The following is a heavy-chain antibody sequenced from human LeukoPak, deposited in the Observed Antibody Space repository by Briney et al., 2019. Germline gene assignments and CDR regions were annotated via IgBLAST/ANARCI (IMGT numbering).Heavy chain of an antibody. J-gene: IGHJ4*02. V-gene: IGHV3-7*01. CDR1: GFTFSSYW. Sequence: PGGSLRLSCEASGFTFSSYWMSWVRQAPGKGLEWVAKIKQDGSEKNYVDSVKGRFTISRDNAKNSLYLQMNSLRAEDTAVYYCARDSGRYDYVWGSSFDYWGQGILVTVSS. CDR3: ARDSGRYDYVWGSSFDY. CDR2: IKQDGSEK. D-gene: IGHD3-16*01.